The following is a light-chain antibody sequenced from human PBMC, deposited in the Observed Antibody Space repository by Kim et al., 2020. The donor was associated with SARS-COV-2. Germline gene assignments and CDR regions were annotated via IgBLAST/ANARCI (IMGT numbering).Light chain of an antibody. CDR3: LRSYSGARS. J-gene: IGLJ3*02. CDR1: TGAVTSGHY. Sequence: GGTVTLTGGSSTGAVTSGHYPYWFQQKPGQAPRTRIYDTSNKHAWTPARCSGSLLGGKAALTLAGAQPEDEAEYHCLRSYSGARSFGGGTKLTVL. V-gene: IGLV7-46*01. CDR2: DTS.